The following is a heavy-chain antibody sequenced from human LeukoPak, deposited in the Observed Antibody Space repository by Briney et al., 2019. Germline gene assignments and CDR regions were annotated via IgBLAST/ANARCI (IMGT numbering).Heavy chain of an antibody. Sequence: GASVKVSCKASGGTFGSFTITWVRQAPGQGLEWMGWVSVYTGYTKYPQKFQGRVTMTTDTSTNTAYMDLRDLRSDDTAVYYCARAPPGVSGSPIWYWGQGTLVTVSS. CDR1: GGTFGSFT. CDR3: ARAPPGVSGSPIWY. V-gene: IGHV1-18*01. D-gene: IGHD3-10*01. J-gene: IGHJ4*02. CDR2: VSVYTGYT.